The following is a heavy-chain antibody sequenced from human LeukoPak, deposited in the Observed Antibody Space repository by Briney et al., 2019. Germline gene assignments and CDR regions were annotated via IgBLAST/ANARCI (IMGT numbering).Heavy chain of an antibody. CDR3: ARDLRLYGGNPYFDY. Sequence: ASVKVSCKASGYTFTSCYMHWVRQAPGQGLEWMGIINPSGGSTSYAQKFQGRVTMTRDTSTSTVYMELSSLRSEDTAVYYCARDLRLYGGNPYFDYWGQGTLVTVSS. J-gene: IGHJ4*02. CDR1: GYTFTSCY. CDR2: INPSGGST. V-gene: IGHV1-46*01. D-gene: IGHD4-23*01.